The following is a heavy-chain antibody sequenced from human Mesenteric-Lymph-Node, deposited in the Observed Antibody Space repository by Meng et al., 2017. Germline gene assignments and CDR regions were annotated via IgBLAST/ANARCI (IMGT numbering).Heavy chain of an antibody. Sequence: QGRRQESGPGLVKPSGSLSLTCTVSGASISSDIWWSWVRQPPGKGLEWVSYISSSGSTIYYADSVKGRFTISRDNAKNSLYLQMNSLRAEDTAVYYCARDSISSSSWYVDGDYWGQGTLVTVSS. CDR2: ISSSGSTI. J-gene: IGHJ4*02. CDR1: GASISSDIW. CDR3: ARDSISSSSWYVDGDY. D-gene: IGHD6-13*01. V-gene: IGHV3-11*01.